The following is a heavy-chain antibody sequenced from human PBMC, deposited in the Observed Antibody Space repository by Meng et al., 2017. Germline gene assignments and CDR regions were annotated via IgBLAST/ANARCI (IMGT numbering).Heavy chain of an antibody. CDR3: ANLAGLWFGELSHNDAFDI. Sequence: GGSLRLSCAASGFTFSSYEMNWVRQAPGKGLEWVSYISSSGSTIYYADSVKGRFTISRDNAKNSLYLQMNSLRAEDTAVYYCANLAGLWFGELSHNDAFDIWGQGTMVTVSS. J-gene: IGHJ3*02. CDR2: ISSSGSTI. D-gene: IGHD3-10*01. CDR1: GFTFSSYE. V-gene: IGHV3-48*03.